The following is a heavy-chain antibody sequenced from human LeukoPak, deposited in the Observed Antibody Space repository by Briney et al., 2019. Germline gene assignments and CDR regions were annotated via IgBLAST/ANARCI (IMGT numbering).Heavy chain of an antibody. Sequence: SETLSLTCAVYGDSFSGYYGSWIRQPPGKGVEGVGEINHCGSLNYNPSLKSRVTISVDTSKNHFSLKLSSVPAADTAVYYCARQESYKDFDYWGQGTRVTVSS. J-gene: IGHJ4*02. CDR2: INHCGSL. CDR1: GDSFSGYY. V-gene: IGHV4-34*01. D-gene: IGHD1-14*01. CDR3: ARQESYKDFDY.